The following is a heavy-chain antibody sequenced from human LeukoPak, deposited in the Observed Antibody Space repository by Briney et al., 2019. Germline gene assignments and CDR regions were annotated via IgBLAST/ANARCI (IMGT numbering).Heavy chain of an antibody. CDR2: ISGDGGST. CDR1: GFTFDDYA. V-gene: IGHV3-43*02. D-gene: IGHD3-16*02. CDR3: AKERLWGSYRTNGIDY. J-gene: IGHJ4*02. Sequence: PGGSLRLSCAASGFTFDDYAMHWVRQAPGKGLEWVSLISGDGGSTYYADSVKGRFTISRDNSKNSLYLRMNSLRTEDTALYYCAKERLWGSYRTNGIDYWGQGTLVTVSS.